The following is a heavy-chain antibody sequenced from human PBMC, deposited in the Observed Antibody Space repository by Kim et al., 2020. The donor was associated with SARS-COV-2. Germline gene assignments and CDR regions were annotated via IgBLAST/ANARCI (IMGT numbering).Heavy chain of an antibody. CDR2: IYYSGST. V-gene: IGHV4-39*01. D-gene: IGHD3-3*01. CDR1: GGSISSSSYY. CDR3: ARLRDFGIDY. J-gene: IGHJ4*02. Sequence: SETLSLTCTVSGGSISSSSYYWGWIRQPPGKGLEWIGSIYYSGSTYYNPSLKSRVTISVDTSKNQFSLKLSSVTAADTAVYYCARLRDFGIDYWGQGTLVTVSS.